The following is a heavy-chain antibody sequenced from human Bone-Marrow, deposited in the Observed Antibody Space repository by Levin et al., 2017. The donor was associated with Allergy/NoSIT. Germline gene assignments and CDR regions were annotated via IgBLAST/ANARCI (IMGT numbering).Heavy chain of an antibody. CDR1: GFTFSRYS. Sequence: GGSLRLSCAAFGFTFSRYSMHWVRQAPGKGLEWVALISYDARNEDYADSVKGRFTISRDNAKNSLYLQMNSLRDEDTAVYYCAGDILYYPFYMDVWGIGNTVTVSS. CDR3: AGDILYYPFYMDV. V-gene: IGHV3-30*04. CDR2: ISYDARNE. D-gene: IGHD2-15*01. J-gene: IGHJ6*03.